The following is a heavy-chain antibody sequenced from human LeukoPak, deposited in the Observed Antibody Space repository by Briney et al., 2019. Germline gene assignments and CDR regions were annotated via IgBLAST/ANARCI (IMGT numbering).Heavy chain of an antibody. V-gene: IGHV3-30*18. D-gene: IGHD3-22*01. CDR2: ISYDGSNK. CDR3: AKDRGDYYDSSGYYSGGFDI. Sequence: GRSLRLSCAASGFTFSSYGMHWVRQAPGKGLEWVAVISYDGSNKYYADSVKGRFTISRDNSENTLYLQMNSLRAEDTAVYYCAKDRGDYYDSSGYYSGGFDIWGQGTMVTVSS. CDR1: GFTFSSYG. J-gene: IGHJ3*02.